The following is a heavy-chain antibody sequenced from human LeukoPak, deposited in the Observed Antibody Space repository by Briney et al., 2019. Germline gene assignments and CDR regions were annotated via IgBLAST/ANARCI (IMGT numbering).Heavy chain of an antibody. CDR2: IYTSGST. J-gene: IGHJ6*03. Sequence: PSETLSLTCTVSGGSISSYYWGWIRQPAGKGLEWIGRIYTSGSTNYNPSLKSRVTMSVDTSKNQFSLKLSSVTAADTAVYYCARDPPNDYGDYNYYYYMDVWGKGTTVTVSS. D-gene: IGHD4-17*01. V-gene: IGHV4-4*07. CDR1: GGSISSYY. CDR3: ARDPPNDYGDYNYYYYMDV.